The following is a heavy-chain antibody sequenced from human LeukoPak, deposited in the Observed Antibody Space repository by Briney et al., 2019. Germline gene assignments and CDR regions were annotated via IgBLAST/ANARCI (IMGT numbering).Heavy chain of an antibody. CDR1: GFTFSSYS. V-gene: IGHV3-48*01. CDR3: ARVGGSMVRGPYFDN. CDR2: ISSSSSTI. D-gene: IGHD3-10*01. J-gene: IGHJ4*02. Sequence: PGGSLRLSCAASGFTFSSYSMNWVRQAPGKGLEWVSYISSSSSTIYYADSVKGRFTTSRDNAKNSLYLQMNSLRAEDTAVYYCARVGGSMVRGPYFDNWGQGTLVTVSS.